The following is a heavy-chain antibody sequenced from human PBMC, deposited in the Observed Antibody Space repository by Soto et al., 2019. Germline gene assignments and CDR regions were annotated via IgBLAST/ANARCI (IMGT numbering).Heavy chain of an antibody. D-gene: IGHD6-13*01. CDR2: IWYDGSTK. CDR3: ARASSSSWYGGFDY. CDR1: GFTFSSYG. Sequence: QVQLVESGGGVVQPGRSLRLSCAASGFTFSSYGMHWVRQAPGKGLEWVAVIWYDGSTKYYADSVKGRFTISRDNSKNTLYLQMNSLRAEGTAVYYCARASSSSWYGGFDYWGQGTLVTVSS. V-gene: IGHV3-33*01. J-gene: IGHJ4*02.